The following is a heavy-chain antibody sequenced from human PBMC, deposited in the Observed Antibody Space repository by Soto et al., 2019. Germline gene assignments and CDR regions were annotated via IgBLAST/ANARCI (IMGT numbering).Heavy chain of an antibody. Sequence: GGSLRLSCAASGFTFSSYSMNWVRQAPGKGLEWVSSISSSSSYIYYADSVKGRFTISRDNAKNSLYLQMNSLRAEDTAVYYCARRSGGWYYFDYWGQGTLVTVSS. CDR3: ARRSGGWYYFDY. D-gene: IGHD2-15*01. CDR1: GFTFSSYS. V-gene: IGHV3-21*01. CDR2: ISSSSSYI. J-gene: IGHJ4*02.